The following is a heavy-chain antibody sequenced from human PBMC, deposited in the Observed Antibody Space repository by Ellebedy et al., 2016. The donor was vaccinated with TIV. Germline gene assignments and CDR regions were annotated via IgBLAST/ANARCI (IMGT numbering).Heavy chain of an antibody. V-gene: IGHV3-33*01. CDR1: GFIFSTYG. CDR3: TRANTAMVRRNHMDV. CDR2: IWYDGGNK. Sequence: GESLKISCEASGFIFSTYGMHWVRQAPGKGLEWVAFIWYDGGNKYYADSVKGRFTISRDNSKNTLYLQMNSLRAEDTAVYYCTRANTAMVRRNHMDVWGQGTTVTVSS. J-gene: IGHJ6*02. D-gene: IGHD5-18*01.